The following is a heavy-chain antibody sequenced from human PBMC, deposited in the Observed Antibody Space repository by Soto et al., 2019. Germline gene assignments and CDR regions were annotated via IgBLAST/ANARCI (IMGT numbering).Heavy chain of an antibody. CDR3: ARDSRSSSSSGGYFQH. D-gene: IGHD6-13*01. Sequence: GGSLRLSCAASGFTFSSYGMHWVRQAPGKGLEWVAVIWYDGSNKYYADPVKGRFTISRDNSKNTLYLQMNSLRAEDTAVYYCARDSRSSSSSGGYFQHWGKGTLVKVYS. CDR2: IWYDGSNK. CDR1: GFTFSSYG. J-gene: IGHJ1*01. V-gene: IGHV3-33*01.